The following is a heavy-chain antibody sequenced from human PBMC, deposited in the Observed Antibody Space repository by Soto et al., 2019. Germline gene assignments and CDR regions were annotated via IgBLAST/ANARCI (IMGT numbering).Heavy chain of an antibody. CDR2: IYYSGST. CDR1: GGSVSGGSYY. V-gene: IGHV4-61*01. J-gene: IGHJ3*02. Sequence: SETLSLTCPVSGGSVSGGSYYWSWIRQPAGRGREWIGYIYYSGSTNYQTSLKSRLTISVDTSNKQFSLKLSSVTAADTAVYYCAVDHPHIVVVTSILAEAVDIGSRGTRVKVS. D-gene: IGHD2-21*02. CDR3: AVDHPHIVVVTSILAEAVDI.